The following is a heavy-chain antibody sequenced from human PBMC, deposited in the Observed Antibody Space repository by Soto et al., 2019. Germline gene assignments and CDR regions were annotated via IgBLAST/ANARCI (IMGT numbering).Heavy chain of an antibody. J-gene: IGHJ6*03. CDR1: GFTFSSYA. Sequence: GGSLRLSCAASGFTFSSYAMSWVRQAPGKGLEWVSAISGSGGSTYYADSVKGRFTISRDNSKNTLYLQMNSLRAEDTAVDYCAKLEGCSSTSCYPVYNYMDVWGKGTTVTVSS. D-gene: IGHD2-2*01. CDR3: AKLEGCSSTSCYPVYNYMDV. CDR2: ISGSGGST. V-gene: IGHV3-23*01.